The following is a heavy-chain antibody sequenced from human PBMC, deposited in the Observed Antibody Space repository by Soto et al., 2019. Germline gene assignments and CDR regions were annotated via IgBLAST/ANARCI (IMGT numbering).Heavy chain of an antibody. D-gene: IGHD2-15*01. CDR3: RIVVVVAATNAFDI. CDR2: TKSKTDGGTT. Sequence: GGSLRLSCAASGFTFSNAWMNWVRQAPGKGLEWVGRTKSKTDGGTTDYAAPVKGRFTISRDDSKNTLYLQMNSLKTEDTAVYYCRIVVVVAATNAFDIWGQGTMVTVSS. V-gene: IGHV3-15*07. CDR1: GFTFSNAW. J-gene: IGHJ3*02.